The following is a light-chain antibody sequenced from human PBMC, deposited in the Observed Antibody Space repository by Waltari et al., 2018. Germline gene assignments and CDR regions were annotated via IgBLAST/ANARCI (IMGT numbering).Light chain of an antibody. J-gene: IGLJ3*02. V-gene: IGLV8-61*01. CDR2: KAN. Sequence: QPVVNQEPSLSVSPGGTVTLTCALSSGSLSTTSYATWYQQTPGQAPRTLVYKANARSSGVPDRFSGSILGNTAALTITGAQADDESDYYCALYMGSGIWVFGGGTRLTVL. CDR3: ALYMGSGIWV. CDR1: SGSLSTTSY.